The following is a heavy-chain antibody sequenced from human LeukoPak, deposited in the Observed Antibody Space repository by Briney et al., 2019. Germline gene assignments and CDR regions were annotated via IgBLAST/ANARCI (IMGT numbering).Heavy chain of an antibody. CDR3: ARRLGGDYGGYYFDY. D-gene: IGHD4-23*01. J-gene: IGHJ4*02. CDR2: INWNGGST. CDR1: GFTFDDYG. Sequence: GGSLRLSCAASGFTFDDYGMSWVRQAPGKGLEWVSGINWNGGSTGYADSAKGRFTISRDNAKNSLYLQMNSLRAEDTALYYCARRLGGDYGGYYFDYWGQGTLVTVSS. V-gene: IGHV3-20*04.